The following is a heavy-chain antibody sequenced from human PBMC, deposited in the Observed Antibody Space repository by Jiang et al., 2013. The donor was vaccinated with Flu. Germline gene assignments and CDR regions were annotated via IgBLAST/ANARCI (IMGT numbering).Heavy chain of an antibody. CDR3: ARNVMTTVTQFFDY. CDR1: GDSINSNNYY. CDR2: SISVGPL. Sequence: KPSETLSLTCSVFGDSINSNNYYWGWIRQAQGRDWSGLEVSISVGPLTKTRTLKSRVTMSLDTSKNQFSLKLRSVTAADTAVYFCARNVMTTVTQFFDYWGQGTLITVSS. D-gene: IGHD4-17*01. J-gene: IGHJ4*02. V-gene: IGHV4-39*07.